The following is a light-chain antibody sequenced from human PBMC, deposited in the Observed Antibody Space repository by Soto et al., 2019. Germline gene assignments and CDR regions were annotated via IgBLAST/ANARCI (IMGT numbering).Light chain of an antibody. J-gene: IGLJ2*01. CDR1: SSDVGGYNY. CDR2: DVS. Sequence: QSALTQPASVSGSPGQSITISCTGTSSDVGGYNYVSWYQQHPGKAPKLMIYDVSNRPSGVSSRFSGSKSGNTASLTISGLQAEDEADYYCSSYTSRSTVFGGGTKLTVL. CDR3: SSYTSRSTV. V-gene: IGLV2-14*01.